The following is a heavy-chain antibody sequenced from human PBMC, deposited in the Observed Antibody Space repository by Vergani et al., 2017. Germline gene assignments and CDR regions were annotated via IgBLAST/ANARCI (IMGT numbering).Heavy chain of an antibody. J-gene: IGHJ6*03. D-gene: IGHD3-22*01. Sequence: QMQLVQSGPEVKKPGTSVKVSCKASGFTFTSSAVQWVRQARGQRLEWIGWIVVGSGNTNYAQKFPERFTITRDMSTITAYMELSSLSAEDTAVYYCAAVLSVRENYMDVWGKGTTVTVS. CDR2: IVVGSGNT. CDR1: GFTFTSSA. V-gene: IGHV1-58*01. CDR3: AAVLSVRENYMDV.